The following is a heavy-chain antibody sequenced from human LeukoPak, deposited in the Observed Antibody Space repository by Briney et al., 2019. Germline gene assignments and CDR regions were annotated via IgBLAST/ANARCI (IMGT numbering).Heavy chain of an antibody. CDR2: ISSSGSTI. CDR3: AREWSGFGELPDY. CDR1: GGSISSSSYY. V-gene: IGHV3-11*04. Sequence: LSLTCTVSGGSISSSSYYWGWIRQPPGKGLEWVSYISSSGSTIYYADSVKGRFTISRDNAKNTLYLQMNSLRVEDTAVYYCAREWSGFGELPDYWGQGTLVTVSS. D-gene: IGHD3-10*01. J-gene: IGHJ4*02.